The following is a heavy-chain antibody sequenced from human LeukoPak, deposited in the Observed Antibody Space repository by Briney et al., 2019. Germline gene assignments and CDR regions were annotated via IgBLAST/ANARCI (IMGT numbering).Heavy chain of an antibody. J-gene: IGHJ4*02. Sequence: PSETLSHTCAVYGGSFSGYYWSWIRQPPGKGLEWIGEIKHSGSTNYNPSLKSRVTISVDTSKNQFSLKLSSVTAADTAVYYCARSVSGSRGWYYNYWGQGTLVTVSS. CDR3: ARSVSGSRGWYYNY. CDR1: GGSFSGYY. CDR2: IKHSGST. V-gene: IGHV4-34*01. D-gene: IGHD6-19*01.